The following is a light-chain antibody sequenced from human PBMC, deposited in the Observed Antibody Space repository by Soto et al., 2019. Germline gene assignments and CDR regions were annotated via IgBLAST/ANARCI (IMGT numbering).Light chain of an antibody. CDR2: GAS. CDR1: QTIRNN. J-gene: IGKJ5*01. V-gene: IGKV3-11*01. CDR3: QQRSNWPPIT. Sequence: EVVLTQSPSTLSLSPGERVTLSCRASQTIRNNLAWYQQKPGQAHRLLIYGASNRATGIPARFSGSGSGTDFTLTISSLEPEDFAVYYCQQRSNWPPITFGQGTRLEIK.